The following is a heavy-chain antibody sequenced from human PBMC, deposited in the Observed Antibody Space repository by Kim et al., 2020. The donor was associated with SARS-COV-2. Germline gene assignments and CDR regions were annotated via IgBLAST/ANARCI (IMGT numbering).Heavy chain of an antibody. CDR2: INDSGKI. CDR1: GGSFSGYF. V-gene: IGHV4-34*01. J-gene: IGHJ3*01. D-gene: IGHD3-3*01. CDR3: ARNDFWRGPTVIYVFDV. Sequence: SETLSLTCGVHGGSFSGYFWSWIRQTPGKGLEWIGEINDSGKINYNPSLKSRVTISLDKSKNQFSLNLGSVTAADTALYYCARNDFWRGPTVIYVFDVWG.